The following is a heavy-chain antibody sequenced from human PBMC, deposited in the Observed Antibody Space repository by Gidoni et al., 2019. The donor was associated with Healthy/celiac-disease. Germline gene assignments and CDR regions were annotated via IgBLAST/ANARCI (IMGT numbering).Heavy chain of an antibody. D-gene: IGHD3-3*01. Sequence: QVQLLPSGAEVKKPASSAQVSCQASGVTSSSYAISCARPPPGPALEWMGGFIPIFATANYAQKFQGRVTITADESTSTDYMELSSLRSEDTAVYYCARDDDFWSGYYLFLGPKETKYYYYGMNVWGQGTTVTVSS. J-gene: IGHJ6*02. CDR1: GVTSSSYA. V-gene: IGHV1-69*01. CDR3: ARDDDFWSGYYLFLGPKETKYYYYGMNV. CDR2: FIPIFATA.